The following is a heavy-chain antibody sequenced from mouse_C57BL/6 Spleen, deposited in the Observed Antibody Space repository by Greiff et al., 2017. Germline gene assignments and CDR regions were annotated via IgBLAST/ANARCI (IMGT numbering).Heavy chain of an antibody. D-gene: IGHD2-2*01. J-gene: IGHJ4*01. CDR2: INPNNGGT. CDR1: GYTFTDYN. CDR3: ARWNYGYTAMDY. V-gene: IGHV1-22*01. Sequence: EVQLQQPGAELVKPGASVKMSCKASGYTFTDYNMHWVKQSHGKSLEWIGYINPNNGGTSYNQKFKGKATLTVNKSSSTAYMELRSLTSEDSAVYYCARWNYGYTAMDYWGQGTSVTVSS.